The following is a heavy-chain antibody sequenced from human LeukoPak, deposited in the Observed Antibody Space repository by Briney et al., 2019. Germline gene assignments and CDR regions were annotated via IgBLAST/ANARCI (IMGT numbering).Heavy chain of an antibody. D-gene: IGHD3-3*01. J-gene: IGHJ6*03. Sequence: PGGSLRLSCAASGFTFSSYAMSWVRQAPGKGLEWVSAISGSGGSTYYADSVKGRFTISRDNSKNTLYLQMNSLRAEDTAVYYCAKASITIFGVVMKTGYYMDVWGKGTTVTVSS. CDR3: AKASITIFGVVMKTGYYMDV. CDR1: GFTFSSYA. V-gene: IGHV3-23*01. CDR2: ISGSGGST.